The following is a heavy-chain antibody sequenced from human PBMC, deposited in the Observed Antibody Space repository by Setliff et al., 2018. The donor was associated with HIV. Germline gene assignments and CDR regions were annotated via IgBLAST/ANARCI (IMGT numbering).Heavy chain of an antibody. Sequence: SETLSLTCTVSGGSISSYYWSWIRQPPGKGLEWIGYIYYSGSTNYNPSLKSRVTISVDTSKNQFSLKLSSVTAADTAVYYCARLGQLPIYYDYMDVWGKGTTVTVSS. CDR3: ARLGQLPIYYDYMDV. V-gene: IGHV4-59*08. CDR1: GGSISSYY. J-gene: IGHJ6*03. CDR2: IYYSGST. D-gene: IGHD2-2*01.